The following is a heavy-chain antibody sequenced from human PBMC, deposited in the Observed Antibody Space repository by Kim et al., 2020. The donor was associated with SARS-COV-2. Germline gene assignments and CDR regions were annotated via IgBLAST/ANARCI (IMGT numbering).Heavy chain of an antibody. V-gene: IGHV4-34*01. CDR3: ARGHGDFWSGYYIGMPNYYSMDV. CDR1: GGSFSGYY. CDR2: INHSGST. D-gene: IGHD3-3*01. Sequence: SETLSLTCAVYGGSFSGYYWSWIRQPPGKGLEWIGEINHSGSTNYNPSLKSRVTISVDTSKNQFSLKLSSVTAADTAVYYCARGHGDFWSGYYIGMPNYYSMDVWGKGTTVTVSS. J-gene: IGHJ6*03.